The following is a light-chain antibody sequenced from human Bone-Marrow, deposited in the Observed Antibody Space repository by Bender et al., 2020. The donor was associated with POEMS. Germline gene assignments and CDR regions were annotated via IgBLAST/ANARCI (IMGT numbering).Light chain of an antibody. CDR2: NNS. CDR3: ATWDDSLNGWV. CDR1: SSKFGSYP. Sequence: QSVLNQPPSASGTPGQRVNISCSGSSSKFGSYPVNWYQQLPGAAPKLVIFNNSQRPSGVPDRFSGSNSGTSASLAISGLLSDDEADFYCATWDDSLNGWVFGGGTKLTVL. J-gene: IGLJ3*02. V-gene: IGLV1-44*01.